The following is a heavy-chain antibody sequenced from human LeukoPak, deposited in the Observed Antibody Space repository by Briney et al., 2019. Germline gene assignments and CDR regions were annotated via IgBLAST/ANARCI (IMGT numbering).Heavy chain of an antibody. V-gene: IGHV1-24*01. CDR2: FDPEDGET. CDR3: ATDNGYRYYFDY. J-gene: IGHJ4*02. CDR1: GYTLTELS. D-gene: IGHD5-18*01. Sequence: GASVKVSCKVSGYTLTELSMHWVRQAPGKGLEWMGGFDPEDGETIYAQKFQGRVTMTEDTSTDTAYMELSSLRSEDTAVYYCATDNGYRYYFDYSGQGTLVTVSS.